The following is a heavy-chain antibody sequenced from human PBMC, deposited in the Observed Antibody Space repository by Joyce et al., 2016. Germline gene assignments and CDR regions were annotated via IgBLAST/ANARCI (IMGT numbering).Heavy chain of an antibody. CDR1: GVSVDNYY. D-gene: IGHD3-16*02. Sequence: QVQLQESGPGLVRPSEALSLMCSVSGVSVDNYYWNWIRQTPGKGLELIGYVYYSGSTKENPSLKSRVTISIDTSRNQFSLMLNSVTVADTAMYFCARGMDSYPGFRFDFWGQGILVAVSS. CDR3: ARGMDSYPGFRFDF. CDR2: VYYSGST. V-gene: IGHV4-59*02. J-gene: IGHJ4*02.